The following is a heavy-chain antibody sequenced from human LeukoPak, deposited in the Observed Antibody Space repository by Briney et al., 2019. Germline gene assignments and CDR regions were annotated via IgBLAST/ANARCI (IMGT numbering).Heavy chain of an antibody. V-gene: IGHV4-4*02. CDR3: ARGPEGYYMDV. CDR1: GGSISSSNW. Sequence: SETLSLTCAVSGGSISSSNWWSWVRQPPGKGLEWIGEIYHSGSTNYNPSLKSRVTISVDTSKNQFSLKLSSVTAADTAVYYCARGPEGYYMDVWGKGTTVTVSS. CDR2: IYHSGST. J-gene: IGHJ6*03.